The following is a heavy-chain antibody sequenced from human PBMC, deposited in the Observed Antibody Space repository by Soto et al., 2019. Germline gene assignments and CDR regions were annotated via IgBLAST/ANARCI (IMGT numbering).Heavy chain of an antibody. D-gene: IGHD2-2*01. Sequence: SETLSLTCAFYGGSFSGYYWTWIRQPPGTGLEWIGEINHSGSTNYNPSLKSRVTISVDRSKNQFSLKLSSVTAADTAVYYCARLGYCISTSCSQRGWFDPWGQGTLVTVSS. CDR3: ARLGYCISTSCSQRGWFDP. CDR2: INHSGST. J-gene: IGHJ5*02. CDR1: GGSFSGYY. V-gene: IGHV4-34*01.